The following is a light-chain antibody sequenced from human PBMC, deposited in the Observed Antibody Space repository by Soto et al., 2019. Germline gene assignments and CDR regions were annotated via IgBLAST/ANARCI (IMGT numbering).Light chain of an antibody. V-gene: IGLV2-14*01. CDR1: SSDIGGYNY. CDR2: EVT. J-gene: IGLJ2*01. Sequence: QSVLTQPASVSGSPGQSITISCTGTSSDIGGYNYVSWYQQYPGKAPNLIIYEVTNRPSGISYRFSGSKSGNTASLTISGLQAEDEADYFCSSYTSSSSVVFGGGTKVTVL. CDR3: SSYTSSSSVV.